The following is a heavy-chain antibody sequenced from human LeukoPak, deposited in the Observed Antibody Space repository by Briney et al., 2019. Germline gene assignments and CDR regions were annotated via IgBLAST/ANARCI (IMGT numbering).Heavy chain of an antibody. CDR1: DGFTSSYY. Sequence: PSETLSLTCTAADGFTSSYYWSWLRQPPGKGLESIGYIYYSNTTYNPSLNSRVTISVDTSKNQFSLKLSSVTAADTAVYYCARLKYGDYGLYYFDYWDQGTLVTVSS. J-gene: IGHJ4*02. D-gene: IGHD4-17*01. V-gene: IGHV4-59*08. CDR3: ARLKYGDYGLYYFDY. CDR2: IYYSNT.